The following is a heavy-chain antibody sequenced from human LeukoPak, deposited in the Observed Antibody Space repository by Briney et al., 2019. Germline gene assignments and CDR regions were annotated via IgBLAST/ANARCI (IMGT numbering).Heavy chain of an antibody. CDR1: GGSISSYY. CDR3: ARVKQGYCTSTSCYFDYYYYYMDV. J-gene: IGHJ6*03. Sequence: SETLSLTCTASGGSISSYYWSWIRQPAGKGLEWIGRIYTSGGTNYNPSLKSRVTMSVDTSKNQFSLKLSSVTAADTAVYYCARVKQGYCTSTSCYFDYYYYYMDVWGKGTTVTVSS. V-gene: IGHV4-4*07. D-gene: IGHD2-2*01. CDR2: IYTSGGT.